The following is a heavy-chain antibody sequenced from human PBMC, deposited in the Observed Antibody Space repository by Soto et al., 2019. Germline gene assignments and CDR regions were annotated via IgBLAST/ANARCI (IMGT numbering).Heavy chain of an antibody. CDR3: AREKTRGDYWNGQFDY. J-gene: IGHJ4*02. Sequence: QVQLVESGGGVVQPGRSLRLSCAASGFTFSSYAMHWVRQAPGKGLEWVAIISYDGSNTYNADSVKGRFTISRDDSKNPLYLQMNSLRAEDTAVYYCAREKTRGDYWNGQFDYWGQGTLVTVSS. V-gene: IGHV3-30-3*01. CDR2: ISYDGSNT. D-gene: IGHD3-3*01. CDR1: GFTFSSYA.